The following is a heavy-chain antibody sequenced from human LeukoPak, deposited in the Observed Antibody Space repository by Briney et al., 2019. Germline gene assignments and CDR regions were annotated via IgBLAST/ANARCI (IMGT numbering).Heavy chain of an antibody. D-gene: IGHD3-22*01. CDR2: IIPIFGTA. Sequence: VASVKVSCKASGGTFSRYAISWVRQAPGQGLEWMGGIIPIFGTANYAQKFQGRVTITADKSTSTAYMELSSLRSDDTAVYYCARECCYYDSSGYYYNSRDAFDIWGQGTMVTVSS. CDR3: ARECCYYDSSGYYYNSRDAFDI. CDR1: GGTFSRYA. J-gene: IGHJ3*02. V-gene: IGHV1-69*06.